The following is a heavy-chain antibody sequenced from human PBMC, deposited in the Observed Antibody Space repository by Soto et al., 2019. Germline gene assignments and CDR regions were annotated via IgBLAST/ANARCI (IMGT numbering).Heavy chain of an antibody. Sequence: QVQLVESGGGVVQPGRSLRLSCAASGFTFSSYAMHWVRQAPGKGLEWVAVISYDGSNKYYADSVKGRFTISRDNSKNQPXXEMNSLRAEDTAVYYCARDPGSSWSKAYYYDGMDGWGQGTTVTVSS. D-gene: IGHD6-13*01. V-gene: IGHV3-30-3*01. CDR3: ARDPGSSWSKAYYYDGMDG. J-gene: IGHJ6*02. CDR1: GFTFSSYA. CDR2: ISYDGSNK.